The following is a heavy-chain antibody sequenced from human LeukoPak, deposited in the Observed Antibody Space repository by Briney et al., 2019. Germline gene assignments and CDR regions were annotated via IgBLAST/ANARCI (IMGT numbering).Heavy chain of an antibody. D-gene: IGHD3-22*01. CDR2: IYSGGST. J-gene: IGHJ3*02. CDR3: ARVVYSGGYSQGFDI. V-gene: IGHV3-66*01. CDR1: GLTVSGNF. Sequence: GGSLRLSCAASGLTVSGNFMSWVRQAPGKGPEWGSVIYSGGSTYYADSVKGRFSISRDNSKNTLYLLMNSLRAEDTAVYYCARVVYSGGYSQGFDIWGQGTMVTVSS.